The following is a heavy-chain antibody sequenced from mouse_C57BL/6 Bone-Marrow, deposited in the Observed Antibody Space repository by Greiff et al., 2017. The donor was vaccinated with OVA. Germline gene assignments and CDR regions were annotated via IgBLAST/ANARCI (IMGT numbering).Heavy chain of an antibody. V-gene: IGHV1-22*01. CDR1: GYTFTDYN. CDR3: ALSPLYCYGSSEDDFDD. Sequence: EVQLQQSGPELVKPGASVKMSCKASGYTFTDYNMHWVKQSHGKSLEWIGYINPNNGGTSYNQKFTGKATLTVNKSSSTAYKALRSLTSEDSAVYYCALSPLYCYGSSEDDFDDWGQGTTLTVSS. D-gene: IGHD1-1*01. CDR2: INPNNGGT. J-gene: IGHJ2*01.